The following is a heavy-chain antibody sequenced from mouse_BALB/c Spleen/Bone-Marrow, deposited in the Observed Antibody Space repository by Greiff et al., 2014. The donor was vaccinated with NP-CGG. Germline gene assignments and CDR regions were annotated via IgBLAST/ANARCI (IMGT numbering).Heavy chain of an antibody. Sequence: QVHVKQSGAELVKPGASVKLSCKASGYTFTSYYMYWGKQRPGQGLEWIGEINPSNGGTNFNEKFKSKATLTVDKSSSTAYMQLSSLTSEDSAVYYCTRREYYRYDRAMDYWGQGTSVTVSS. CDR3: TRREYYRYDRAMDY. V-gene: IGHV1S81*02. CDR1: GYTFTSYY. CDR2: INPSNGGT. D-gene: IGHD2-14*01. J-gene: IGHJ4*01.